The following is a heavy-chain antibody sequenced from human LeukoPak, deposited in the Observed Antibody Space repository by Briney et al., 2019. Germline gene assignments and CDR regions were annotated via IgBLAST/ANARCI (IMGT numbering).Heavy chain of an antibody. V-gene: IGHV3-23*01. D-gene: IGHD6-13*01. CDR2: ISGSDVST. Sequence: GGSLRLSCAASGFTFSSDSMTWVRRAPGKGLEWVSTISGSDVSTFYADPVKGRFTISRDNSKNTLYLHMNGLSAEDTAVYYCAKDSFSSRWGQGTLVTVSS. CDR3: AKDSFSSR. J-gene: IGHJ4*02. CDR1: GFTFSSDS.